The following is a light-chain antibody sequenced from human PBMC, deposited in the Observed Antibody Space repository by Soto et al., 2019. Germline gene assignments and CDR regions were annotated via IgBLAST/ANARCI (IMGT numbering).Light chain of an antibody. J-gene: IGKJ2*01. CDR3: QQYNSFSHT. CDR1: QSISSW. V-gene: IGKV1-5*03. CDR2: KAS. Sequence: DIQMTQSPSTLSASVGDRVTITCRASQSISSWLAWYQQKPGKAPKLLIYKASSLESGVPSRFGGSGSGTEFTFTIISLQPDDFATYYCQQYNSFSHTFGRGTKLEI.